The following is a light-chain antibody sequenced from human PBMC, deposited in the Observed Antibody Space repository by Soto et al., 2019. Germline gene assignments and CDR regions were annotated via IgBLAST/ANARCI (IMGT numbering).Light chain of an antibody. CDR1: QSISSY. CDR3: QQSYIPLPPP. V-gene: IGKV1-39*01. CDR2: AAS. Sequence: DIQMTQSPSSLSASVGDRVTITCRASQSISSYLNWYQQKPGKAPKLLIYAASSLQSGVPSRFIGSGSGTDFTPTIRLLHPEDFPTSSCQQSYIPLPPPFGGGTRVEIK. J-gene: IGKJ4*01.